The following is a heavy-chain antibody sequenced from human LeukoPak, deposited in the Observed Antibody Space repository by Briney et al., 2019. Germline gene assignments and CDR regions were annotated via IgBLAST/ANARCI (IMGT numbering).Heavy chain of an antibody. CDR2: ISAGGTTT. CDR1: GFTFSTYA. D-gene: IGHD3-10*01. J-gene: IGHJ4*02. CDR3: AKVEGSGSYYNPFDY. V-gene: IGHV3-23*01. Sequence: LAGGSLRLSCAASGFTFSTYAMSWVREAPGKGLEGVSAISAGGTTTFYADSVKCRLSISREKSKNTLYLQMNSPRAEDTAVYYCAKVEGSGSYYNPFDYWGQGTLVTVSS.